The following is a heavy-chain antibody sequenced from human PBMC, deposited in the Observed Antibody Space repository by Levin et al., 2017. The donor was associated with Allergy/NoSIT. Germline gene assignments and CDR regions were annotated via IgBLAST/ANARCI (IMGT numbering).Heavy chain of an antibody. CDR2: ISYDGSNK. D-gene: IGHD5-12*01. CDR1: GFTFSSYG. J-gene: IGHJ6*02. CDR3: ARDPRSGYDYGYYGMDV. Sequence: LSLTCAASGFTFSSYGMHWVRQAPGKGLEWVAVISYDGSNKYYADSVKGPFTISRDNSKNTLYLQMNSLRPEDTAVYYCARDPRSGYDYGYYGMDVWGQGTTVTVSS. V-gene: IGHV3-30*03.